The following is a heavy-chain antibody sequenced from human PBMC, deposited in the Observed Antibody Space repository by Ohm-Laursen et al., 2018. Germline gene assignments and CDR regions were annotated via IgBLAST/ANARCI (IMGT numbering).Heavy chain of an antibody. Sequence: SLRLSRAASGFTFDDFAMHWVRQAPGKGLEWVSGINWNSANILYADSVKGRFTISRDNAKNSLYLQMNSLRAEDTALYYCVKGVSWYYFDYWGQGTLVTVSS. CDR3: VKGVSWYYFDY. J-gene: IGHJ4*02. CDR1: GFTFDDFA. D-gene: IGHD6-13*01. CDR2: INWNSANI. V-gene: IGHV3-9*01.